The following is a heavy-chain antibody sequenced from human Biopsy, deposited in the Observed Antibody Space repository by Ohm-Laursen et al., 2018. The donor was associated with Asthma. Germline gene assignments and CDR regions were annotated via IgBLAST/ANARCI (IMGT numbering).Heavy chain of an antibody. CDR1: GFTFGNFW. D-gene: IGHD3-3*02. J-gene: IGHJ1*01. CDR3: ARTFHFWSPYHAEHYQL. Sequence: SLRLSCSASGFTFGNFWMSWGRQTPGKGLEWVATITGDGSQKFYVDSVTGRFTISRDNAKNSLYLQMNSLRAEDTAVYYCARTFHFWSPYHAEHYQLRGQGTLVTVSS. V-gene: IGHV3-7*01. CDR2: ITGDGSQK.